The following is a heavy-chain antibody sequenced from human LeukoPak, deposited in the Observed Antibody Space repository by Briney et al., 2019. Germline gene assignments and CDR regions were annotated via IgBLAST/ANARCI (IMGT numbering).Heavy chain of an antibody. CDR3: ARVANWNYGYYYYYMDV. Sequence: GGSLRLSCAASGFTFSTYSMNWVRQAPGKGLEWVSFISTSSSYIYSADSVKGRFSISRDNAKNSLYLQINSLRAEDTAVYYCARVANWNYGYYYYYMDVWGKGTTVTVSS. CDR2: ISTSSSYI. J-gene: IGHJ6*03. CDR1: GFTFSTYS. V-gene: IGHV3-21*01. D-gene: IGHD1-7*01.